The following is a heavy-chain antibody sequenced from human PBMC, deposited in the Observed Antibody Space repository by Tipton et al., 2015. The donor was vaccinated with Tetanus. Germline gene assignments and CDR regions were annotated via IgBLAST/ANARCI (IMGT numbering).Heavy chain of an antibody. CDR3: AREVDCSGGSCFSGDFDN. CDR1: GFIFSSYG. D-gene: IGHD2-15*01. J-gene: IGHJ4*02. CDR2: SWYDGTDK. V-gene: IGHV3-33*01. Sequence: AASGFIFSSYGIHWVRQAPGKGLEWVAVSWYDGTDKYYADSVKGRFTISRDNSKNTLYLQMNSLRAEDTAVYYCAREVDCSGGSCFSGDFDNWGQGTQVTVSS.